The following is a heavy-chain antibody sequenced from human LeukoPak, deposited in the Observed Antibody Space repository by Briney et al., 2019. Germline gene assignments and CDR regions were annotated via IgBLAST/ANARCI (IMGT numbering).Heavy chain of an antibody. J-gene: IGHJ4*02. CDR3: ARDLLITTGYALGY. CDR2: TYYRSRWYS. V-gene: IGHV6-1*01. D-gene: IGHD1-1*01. Sequence: SQTLSLTCAIPGDSVSNSSTSWSWARQSPSRGLEWLGRTYYRSRWYSEYGVSVGSRIIINADTCRNQFSLQLNSVTPEDTAVYYCARDLLITTGYALGYWGQGTLVTVSS. CDR1: GDSVSNSSTS.